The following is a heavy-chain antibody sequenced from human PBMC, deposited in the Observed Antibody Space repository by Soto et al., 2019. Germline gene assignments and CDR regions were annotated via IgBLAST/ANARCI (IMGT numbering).Heavy chain of an antibody. CDR1: GYTFSNYY. CDR2: VNPSGGTT. D-gene: IGHD3-22*01. CDR3: ARGPYYSDTSGYFGLDY. J-gene: IGHJ4*02. Sequence: ASVKVSCKASGYTFSNYYIHWVRLVPGQGLEWMGTVNPSGGTTRFPQKFRARVTMTRDTSMNMVYMEVSSLRSEDTALYYCARGPYYSDTSGYFGLDYWGQGTLVTVSS. V-gene: IGHV1-46*01.